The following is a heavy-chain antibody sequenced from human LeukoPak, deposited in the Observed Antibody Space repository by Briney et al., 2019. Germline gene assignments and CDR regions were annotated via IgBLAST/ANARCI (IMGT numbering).Heavy chain of an antibody. CDR1: GYTFTSYG. D-gene: IGHD3-10*01. CDR2: ISAYNGNT. J-gene: IGHJ5*02. Sequence: ASVKVSCKASGYTFTSYGISWVRQAPGQGLEWMGWISAYNGNTNYAQKLQGRVTMTTDTSTSTAYMELRSLRSDDTAVYYCAREMWFGEFDNWFDPWGQGTLVTVSS. V-gene: IGHV1-18*01. CDR3: AREMWFGEFDNWFDP.